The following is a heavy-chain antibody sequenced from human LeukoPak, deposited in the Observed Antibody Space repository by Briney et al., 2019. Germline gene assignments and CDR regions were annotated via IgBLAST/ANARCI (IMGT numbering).Heavy chain of an antibody. CDR3: AKLGDLFEF. V-gene: IGHV3-7*01. CDR2: IKEDGSEK. J-gene: IGHJ4*02. D-gene: IGHD3-10*01. CDR1: GFTFSRYW. Sequence: GGSLRLSCAASGFTFSRYWMSWVRQAPGKGLEWVANIKEDGSEKYYVDSVRGRFTISRDKAKKSLYLQMNSLRVEDTAVYYCAKLGDLFEFCGQGTLVTVSS.